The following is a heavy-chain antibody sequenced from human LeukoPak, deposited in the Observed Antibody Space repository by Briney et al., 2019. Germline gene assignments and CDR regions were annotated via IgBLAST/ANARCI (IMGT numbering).Heavy chain of an antibody. CDR1: GGSFSGDS. CDR2: INHGGST. J-gene: IGHJ3*02. Sequence: PSETLSLTCAVYGGSFSGDSWSWIRQPPGEGLEWIGEINHGGSTKYNPSLKSRVTISVDTSKNQFSLKLSSVTAADTAVYYCARVNTMVRGVIRAFDIWGQGTMVTVSS. D-gene: IGHD3-10*01. CDR3: ARVNTMVRGVIRAFDI. V-gene: IGHV4-34*01.